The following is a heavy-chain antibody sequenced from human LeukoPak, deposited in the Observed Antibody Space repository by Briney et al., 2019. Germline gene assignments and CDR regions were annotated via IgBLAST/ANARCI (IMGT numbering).Heavy chain of an antibody. J-gene: IGHJ5*01. V-gene: IGHV3-23*01. CDR1: RFSFSAYP. CDR2: ISGSGGST. CDR3: PRITAYDDS. Sequence: GSLRLSCEASRFSFSAYPMSWVRQAPGKGLEWVSAISGSGGSTYYADSVKGRFTISRDNSRNTLYLQMNSLRAEDTAVYYCPRITAYDDSWGQGTLVTVSS. D-gene: IGHD1-20*01.